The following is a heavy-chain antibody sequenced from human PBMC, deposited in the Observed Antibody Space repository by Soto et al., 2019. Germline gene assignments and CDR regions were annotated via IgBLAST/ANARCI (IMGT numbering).Heavy chain of an antibody. V-gene: IGHV3-23*01. CDR3: AKDLVPTSGQRFFFES. D-gene: IGHD3-10*01. CDR2: ILHDETP. J-gene: IGHJ4*02. CDR1: GFTFSTYA. Sequence: VLSLRLSCAASGFTFSTYAMTWVRQAPGRGLEWVSTILHDETPFYTDSVKGRFTISRDNVRGTLYLQMNGLRVEDAALYFCAKDLVPTSGQRFFFESWGQGRLVTVAS.